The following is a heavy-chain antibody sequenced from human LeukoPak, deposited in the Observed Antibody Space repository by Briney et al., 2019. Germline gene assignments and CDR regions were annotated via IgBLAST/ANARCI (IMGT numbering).Heavy chain of an antibody. V-gene: IGHV1-8*01. CDR3: ARGVDSSSWYFDY. D-gene: IGHD6-13*01. CDR2: MNPNSGNT. CDR1: GYTLTSYD. J-gene: IGHJ4*02. Sequence: ASVKVSCKASGYTLTSYDINWVRQATGQGLEWMGWMNPNSGNTGYAQKFQGRVTMTRNTSMSTAYMELSSLRSEDTAVYYCARGVDSSSWYFDYWGQGTLVTVSS.